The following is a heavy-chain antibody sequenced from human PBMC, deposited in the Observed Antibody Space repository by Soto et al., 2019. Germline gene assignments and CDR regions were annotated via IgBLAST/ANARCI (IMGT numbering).Heavy chain of an antibody. CDR2: IYYSGST. CDR3: ARVGGFGATKIDY. CDR1: GGSISSGDYY. Sequence: SETLSLTCTVSGGSISSGDYYWSWIRQPPGKGLEWIGYIYYSGSTYYNPSLKSRVTISVDTSKNQFSLKLSSVTAADTAVYYCARVGGFGATKIDYWGQGTQVTV. J-gene: IGHJ4*02. V-gene: IGHV4-30-4*01. D-gene: IGHD3-10*01.